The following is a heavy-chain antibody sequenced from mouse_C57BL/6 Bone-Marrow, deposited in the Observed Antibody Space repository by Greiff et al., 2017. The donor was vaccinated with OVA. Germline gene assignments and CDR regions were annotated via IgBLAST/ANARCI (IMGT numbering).Heavy chain of an antibody. CDR3: ARRIYGSSFWYFDV. D-gene: IGHD1-1*01. J-gene: IGHJ1*03. Sequence: QVQLQQSGAELVRPGTSVKVSCKASGYAFTNYLIEWVKQRPGQGLEWIGVINHGSGGTNYNEKFKGKATLTADKSSSTAYMQLSSLTSEDSAVYFCARRIYGSSFWYFDVWGTGTTVTVSS. CDR2: INHGSGGT. CDR1: GYAFTNYL. V-gene: IGHV1-54*01.